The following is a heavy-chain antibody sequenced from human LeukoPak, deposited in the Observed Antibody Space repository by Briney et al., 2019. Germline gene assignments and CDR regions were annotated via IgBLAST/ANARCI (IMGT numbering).Heavy chain of an antibody. V-gene: IGHV3-9*01. J-gene: IGHJ4*02. CDR1: GFTFDDYG. CDR2: ISWNSGSI. CDR3: AKDRYSYGRYYFDY. Sequence: GRSLRLSCAASGFTFDDYGMHWVRQAPGKGLEWVSGISWNSGSIGYADSVKGRFTISRDNAKNSLYLQMNSLRAEDTALYYCAKDRYSYGRYYFDYWGQGTLVTVSS. D-gene: IGHD5-18*01.